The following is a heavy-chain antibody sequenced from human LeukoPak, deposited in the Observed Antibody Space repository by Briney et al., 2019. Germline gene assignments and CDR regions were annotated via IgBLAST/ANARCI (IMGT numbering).Heavy chain of an antibody. D-gene: IGHD1-26*01. V-gene: IGHV3-23*01. CDR1: GFTFSSYA. CDR3: AKYGPQDSGSSHFDY. J-gene: IGHJ4*02. CDR2: IRDSGSST. Sequence: GGALRLSCAASGFTFSSYAMSWVRQAPGRGLEWVSAIRDSGSSTHYADSVKGRFTTSRDNSKNTLFLQMNSLRAEDTAIYYCAKYGPQDSGSSHFDYWGQGALVTVSS.